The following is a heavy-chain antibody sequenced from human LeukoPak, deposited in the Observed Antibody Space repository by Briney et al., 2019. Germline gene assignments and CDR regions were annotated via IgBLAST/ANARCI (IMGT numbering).Heavy chain of an antibody. J-gene: IGHJ4*02. CDR1: GGSISSFY. CDR3: ARVPGYNSSWFNFDY. CDR2: NHYSGST. Sequence: SETLSLTCSVSGGSISSFYWSWIRQPPGRGLEWIGYNHYSGSTNYNPSLKSRVTISVDTSKKQFSLKLSSVTAADTAVYYCARVPGYNSSWFNFDYWGQGTLVTVSS. V-gene: IGHV4-59*01. D-gene: IGHD6-13*01.